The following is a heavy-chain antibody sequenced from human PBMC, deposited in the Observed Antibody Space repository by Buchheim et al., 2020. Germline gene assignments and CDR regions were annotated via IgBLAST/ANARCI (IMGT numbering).Heavy chain of an antibody. Sequence: EVQLLESGGGLVQPGGSLRLSCAASGFTFSSYAMSWVRKAPGKGPEWVSTIIGSGVSTYYADSVKGRFTISRDNSKKTLYLQMNSLRAEDTAVYYCAKVVITFGGAKNGLDVWGQGTT. CDR2: IIGSGVST. CDR1: GFTFSSYA. CDR3: AKVVITFGGAKNGLDV. V-gene: IGHV3-23*01. J-gene: IGHJ6*02. D-gene: IGHD3-16*01.